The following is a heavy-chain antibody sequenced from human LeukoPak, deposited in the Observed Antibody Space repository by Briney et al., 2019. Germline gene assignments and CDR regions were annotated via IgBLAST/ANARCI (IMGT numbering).Heavy chain of an antibody. Sequence: GGSLRLSCAVSGFTFSRHSMNWVRQAPGKGLEWVAVISYDGSNKYYADSVKGRFTISRDNAKNSLYLQMNSLRAEDTAVYYCARLYSSSSGKAFDIWGQGTMVTVSS. CDR2: ISYDGSNK. CDR1: GFTFSRHS. V-gene: IGHV3-30*03. J-gene: IGHJ3*02. CDR3: ARLYSSSSGKAFDI. D-gene: IGHD6-6*01.